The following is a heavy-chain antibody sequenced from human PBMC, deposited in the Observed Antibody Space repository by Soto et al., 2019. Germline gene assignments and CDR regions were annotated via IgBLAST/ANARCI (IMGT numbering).Heavy chain of an antibody. D-gene: IGHD6-19*01. CDR2: IDPSDSYT. J-gene: IGHJ6*02. CDR3: ARLGGYSSGWTLLAPYHCYYGMDV. V-gene: IGHV5-10-1*01. Sequence: PGESLKISCKGSGYSFTSYWISWVRQMPGKGLEWMGRIDPSDSYTNYSPSFQGHVTISADKSISTAYLQWSSLKASDTAMYYCARLGGYSSGWTLLAPYHCYYGMDVWGQGTTVTVSS. CDR1: GYSFTSYW.